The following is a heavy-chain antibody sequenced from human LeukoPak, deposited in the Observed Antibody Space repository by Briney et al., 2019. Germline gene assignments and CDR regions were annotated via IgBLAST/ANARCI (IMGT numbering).Heavy chain of an antibody. D-gene: IGHD3-9*01. V-gene: IGHV1-58*02. CDR3: AADQDKDYDILTGPNYYYYGMDV. J-gene: IGHJ6*02. Sequence: SVKVSCKASGFTFTSSAMQWVRQARGQRLEWIGWIVVGSGNTNYAQKFQERVTITRDMSTSTAYMELSNLRSEDTAVYYCAADQDKDYDILTGPNYYYYGMDVWGQGTTVTVSS. CDR2: IVVGSGNT. CDR1: GFTFTSSA.